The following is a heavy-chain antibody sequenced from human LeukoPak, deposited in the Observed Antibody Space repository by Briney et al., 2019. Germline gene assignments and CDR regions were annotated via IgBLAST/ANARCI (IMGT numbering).Heavy chain of an antibody. V-gene: IGHV1-18*01. CDR3: ARDKSNYYDSRLSYPDAFDI. CDR1: GYTFPSYG. CDR2: ISAYNGNT. Sequence: GASVKVSCKACGYTFPSYGISWVRQAPGQGLEWMGWISAYNGNTNYAQKLQGRVTMTTDTSTSTAYMELRSLRSDDTAVYYCARDKSNYYDSRLSYPDAFDIWGQGTMVTVSS. D-gene: IGHD3-22*01. J-gene: IGHJ3*02.